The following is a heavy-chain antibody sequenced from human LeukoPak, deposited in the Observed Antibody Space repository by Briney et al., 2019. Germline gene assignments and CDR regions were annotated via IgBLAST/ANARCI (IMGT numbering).Heavy chain of an antibody. J-gene: IGHJ4*02. CDR1: GGSISSSNW. V-gene: IGHV4-4*02. CDR2: IYHSGST. Sequence: SETLSLTCAVSGGSISSSNWWSWVRQPPGKGLEWIGEIYHSGSTNYNPSLKSRVTISVDKSKNQFSLKLSSVTAADTAVYYCARGAGYSSSWYGGSLFDYWGQGTLVTVSS. CDR3: ARGAGYSSSWYGGSLFDY. D-gene: IGHD6-13*01.